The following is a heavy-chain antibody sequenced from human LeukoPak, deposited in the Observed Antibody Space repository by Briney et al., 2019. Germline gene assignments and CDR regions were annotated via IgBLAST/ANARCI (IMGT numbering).Heavy chain of an antibody. D-gene: IGHD1-26*01. V-gene: IGHV4-59*01. J-gene: IGHJ6*03. CDR3: AREVPSYSGSYYPYYYYYMDV. Sequence: SETLSLTCTVSGGSISSYYLSWIRQPPGKGLEWIGYIYYSGSTNYNPSLKSRVTISADTSKNQFSLKLSSVTAADTAVYYCAREVPSYSGSYYPYYYYYMDVWGKGTTVTVSS. CDR1: GGSISSYY. CDR2: IYYSGST.